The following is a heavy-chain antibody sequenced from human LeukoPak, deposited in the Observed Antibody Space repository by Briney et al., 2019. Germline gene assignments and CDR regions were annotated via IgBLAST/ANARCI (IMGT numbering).Heavy chain of an antibody. V-gene: IGHV4-59*11. Sequence: SETLSLTCTVSGGSISSHYWSWIRQPPGKVLEWIGYIYYSGSTNYNPSLKSRVTISVDTSKNQFSLKLSSVTAADTAVYYCARAVVPAALYYYYYMDVWGKGTTVTVSS. D-gene: IGHD2-2*01. J-gene: IGHJ6*03. CDR3: ARAVVPAALYYYYYMDV. CDR1: GGSISSHY. CDR2: IYYSGST.